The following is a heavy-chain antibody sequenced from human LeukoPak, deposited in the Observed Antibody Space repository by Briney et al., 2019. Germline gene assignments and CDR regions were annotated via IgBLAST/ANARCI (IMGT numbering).Heavy chain of an antibody. CDR2: TYYRSKWYN. D-gene: IGHD2-21*01. Sequence: SQTLSLTCAISGDSVASNSAAWNWIRQSPSRGLEWLGRTYYRSKWYNDYAVSVKSRITINPDTSKNQFALQLNSVTHEDTAVYDCAREPSTPWGLRYYYYYMDVWGKGTTVTISS. CDR1: GDSVASNSAA. V-gene: IGHV6-1*01. CDR3: AREPSTPWGLRYYYYYMDV. J-gene: IGHJ6*03.